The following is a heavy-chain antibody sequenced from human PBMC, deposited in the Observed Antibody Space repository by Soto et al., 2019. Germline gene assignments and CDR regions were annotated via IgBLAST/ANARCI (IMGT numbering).Heavy chain of an antibody. CDR2: MNPNSGNT. V-gene: IGHV1-8*01. J-gene: IGHJ6*03. CDR3: ARGRLSQHYYYYYMDV. CDR1: GYTFTSYD. Sequence: ASVKVSCKASGYTFTSYDINWVRQATGQGLEWMGWMNPNSGNTGYAQKFQGRVTMTRNTSISTAYMELSSLRSEDTAVYYCARGRLSQHYYYYYMDVWGKGTTVNVSS.